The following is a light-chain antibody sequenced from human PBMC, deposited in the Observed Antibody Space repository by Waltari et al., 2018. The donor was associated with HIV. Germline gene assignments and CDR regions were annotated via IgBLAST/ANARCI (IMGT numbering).Light chain of an antibody. CDR1: NVGSKS. V-gene: IGLV3-21*04. J-gene: IGLJ1*01. Sequence: SYVLAQPPSVSVAPGKTARITCGGNNVGSKSVHGYQQKPGQAPVVVIYYDSDRPSGIPERFSGSNSGNTATLTISRVEAGDEADYYCQVWDSSSDAYVFGTGTKVTVL. CDR2: YDS. CDR3: QVWDSSSDAYV.